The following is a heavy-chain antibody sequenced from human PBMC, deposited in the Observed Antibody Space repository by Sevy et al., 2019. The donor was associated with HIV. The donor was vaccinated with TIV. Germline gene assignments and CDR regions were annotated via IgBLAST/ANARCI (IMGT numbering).Heavy chain of an antibody. V-gene: IGHV1-46*01. CDR2: INPSGGST. D-gene: IGHD3-10*01. CDR1: GYTFTTYY. CDR3: AKDQYGTGSYTYDY. J-gene: IGHJ4*02. Sequence: ASVKLSCKASGYTFTTYYMHWVRQAPGQGLEWMGMINPSGGSTSYAEKFQGRVTMTRDTSTSTVYMELSSLRSEDTAVYYCAKDQYGTGSYTYDYWGQGTLVTVSS.